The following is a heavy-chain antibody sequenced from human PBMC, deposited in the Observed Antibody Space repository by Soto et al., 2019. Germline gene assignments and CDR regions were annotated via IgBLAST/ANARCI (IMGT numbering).Heavy chain of an antibody. CDR2: SKWDGDDT. J-gene: IGHJ4*02. V-gene: IGHV3-20*04. D-gene: IGHD6-19*01. CDR3: ARGDIAVAVSSDY. Sequence: EVHLVESGGRVVRPGESLRLSCAASGFNFEEYGMTWVRQAPGKGLEWVAGSKWDGDDTGYADSVQGRFTISRDNAKKFLYLQMNSLRVDDTALYYCARGDIAVAVSSDYWGQGTLVTVSS. CDR1: GFNFEEYG.